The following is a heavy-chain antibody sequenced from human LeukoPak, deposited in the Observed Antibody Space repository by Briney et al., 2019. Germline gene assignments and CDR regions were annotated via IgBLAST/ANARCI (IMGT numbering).Heavy chain of an antibody. CDR2: ISSNGGST. CDR3: VKSGSYYNEPYYFDY. D-gene: IGHD3-10*01. V-gene: IGHV3-64D*06. J-gene: IGHJ4*02. CDR1: GFTFSRSA. Sequence: PGGSLRLSCSASGFTFSRSAMHWVRQAPGKGLEYVSGISSNGGSTYYADSVKGRFTISRDNSKNTLYLQMSSLRAEDTAVYYCVKSGSYYNEPYYFDYWGQGTLVTVSS.